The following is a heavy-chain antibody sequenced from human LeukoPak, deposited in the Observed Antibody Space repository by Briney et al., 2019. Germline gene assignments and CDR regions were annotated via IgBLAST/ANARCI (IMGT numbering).Heavy chain of an antibody. J-gene: IGHJ4*02. CDR2: ISSSGNTK. V-gene: IGHV3-11*01. CDR1: GFTFSDFY. D-gene: IGHD1-26*01. CDR3: AKEPYSGSQLLDY. Sequence: PGGSLRLSCAASGFTFSDFYMSWIRQAPGKGLEWVSYISSSGNTKYYADSVKGRFTMSRDNAKNSLYLQMDSLRVEDTAVYYCAKEPYSGSQLLDYWGQGTLVTVSS.